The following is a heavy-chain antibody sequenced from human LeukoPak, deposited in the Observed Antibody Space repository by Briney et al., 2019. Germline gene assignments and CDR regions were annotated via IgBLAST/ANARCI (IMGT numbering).Heavy chain of an antibody. CDR2: ISSGGGTI. CDR1: GFTFSTYE. Sequence: GGSLRLSCAASGFTFSTYEMDWVRQAPGKGLEWVSYISSGGGTIYYADSVKGRFTISRDNAKNSLYLQMNSLRAEDTAVYYCAKEPTPNSDRSGFDAFEIWGQGTMVTVSS. V-gene: IGHV3-48*03. D-gene: IGHD3-22*01. J-gene: IGHJ3*02. CDR3: AKEPTPNSDRSGFDAFEI.